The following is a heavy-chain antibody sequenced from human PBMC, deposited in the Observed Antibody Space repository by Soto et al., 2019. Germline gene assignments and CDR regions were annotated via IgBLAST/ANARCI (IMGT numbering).Heavy chain of an antibody. CDR1: GYTFTNYG. J-gene: IGHJ3*02. CDR3: VRRSFVAGGRWYGEDDALDI. Sequence: EASVKVSCKASGYTFTNYGVSWVRQAPGQGLEWMGWINGYNGNTNYAQKVQGRVTMTTDTSTNTAYLELRSLRSDDTAVYYCVRRSFVAGGRWYGEDDALDIWGQGTMVTVSS. V-gene: IGHV1-18*04. D-gene: IGHD3-10*01. CDR2: INGYNGNT.